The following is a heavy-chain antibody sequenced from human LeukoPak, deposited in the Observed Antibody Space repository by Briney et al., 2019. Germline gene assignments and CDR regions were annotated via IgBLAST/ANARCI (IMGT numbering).Heavy chain of an antibody. CDR1: GGTFSSYA. CDR3: ARSHYYYDSSGYYLVLRAFDI. V-gene: IGHV1-69*13. Sequence: GASVKVSCTASGGTFSSYAISWVRQAPGQGLEWMGGIIPIFGTENYAQKFQGRVTITADESTSTAYMELSSLRSEDTAVYYCARSHYYYDSSGYYLVLRAFDIWGQGTMVTVSS. CDR2: IIPIFGTE. J-gene: IGHJ3*02. D-gene: IGHD3-22*01.